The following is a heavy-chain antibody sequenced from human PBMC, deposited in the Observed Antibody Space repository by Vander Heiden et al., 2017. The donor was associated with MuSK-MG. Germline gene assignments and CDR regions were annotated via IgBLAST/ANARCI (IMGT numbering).Heavy chain of an antibody. Sequence: QLQLQESGPGLVKPSETLSLTCTVSGGSISSSSYYWGRIRQPPGKGLEWIGNIDYRGNPYYSPSLKSRVTMSVDTSKNQFSLKVSSVTAADTAVYYCARLDYGDHYYFDYWGQGTLVTVSS. D-gene: IGHD4-17*01. V-gene: IGHV4-39*01. CDR3: ARLDYGDHYYFDY. J-gene: IGHJ4*02. CDR1: GGSISSSSYY. CDR2: IDYRGNP.